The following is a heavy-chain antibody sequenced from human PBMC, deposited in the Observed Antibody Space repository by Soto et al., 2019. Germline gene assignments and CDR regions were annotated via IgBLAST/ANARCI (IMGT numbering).Heavy chain of an antibody. CDR3: ARKENSPPVFDY. CDR2: IYAGDGNT. V-gene: IGHV1-3*01. Sequence: GASVKVSCKASGYTFTKCAVHWVRQAPGQRLEWMGWIYAGDGNTQYSQKFQGRVTITRDTSASTAYMELSGLRSEDTAVYYCARKENSPPVFDYWGQGTLVTVSS. CDR1: GYTFTKCA. J-gene: IGHJ4*02.